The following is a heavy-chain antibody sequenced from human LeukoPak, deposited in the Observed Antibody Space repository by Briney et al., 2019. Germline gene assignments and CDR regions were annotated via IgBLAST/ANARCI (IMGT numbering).Heavy chain of an antibody. CDR3: ATKQWLAPPPDS. J-gene: IGHJ4*02. D-gene: IGHD6-19*01. V-gene: IGHV3-74*01. CDR1: GFTFSKYW. CDR2: INTDGTDT. Sequence: GGSLRLSCAASGFTFSKYWMLWVRQAPGKGLESVSRINTDGTDTTYADSVKGRFTVSRDNADNTMFLQMNSLRDEDTAVYYWATKQWLAPPPDSWGQGTPVTVPS.